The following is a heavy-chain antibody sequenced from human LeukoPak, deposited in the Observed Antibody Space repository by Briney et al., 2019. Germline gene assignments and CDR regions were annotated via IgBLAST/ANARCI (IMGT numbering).Heavy chain of an antibody. CDR2: ISSSSSYI. CDR3: ARDMRRYYYDSTSPNAFDI. Sequence: GGSLRLSCAASGFTFSSYWMNWVRQAPGKGLEWVSSISSSSSYIYYADSVKGRFTISRDNAKNSLYLQMNSLRAEDTAVYYCARDMRRYYYDSTSPNAFDIWGQGTMVTVSS. V-gene: IGHV3-21*01. CDR1: GFTFSSYW. J-gene: IGHJ3*02. D-gene: IGHD3-22*01.